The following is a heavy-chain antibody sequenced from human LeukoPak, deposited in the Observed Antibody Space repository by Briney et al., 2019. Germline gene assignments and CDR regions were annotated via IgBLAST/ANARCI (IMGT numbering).Heavy chain of an antibody. J-gene: IGHJ4*02. CDR1: GYTFTNYD. V-gene: IGHV1-8*01. CDR2: MNPNSGNS. Sequence: GASVKVSCKASGYTFTNYDINWVRQATGQGLEWMGYMNPNSGNSAYAQKFQGRVTITTDGSISTAYMELSGLRSEDTALYYCAREGLDYWGQGTLVTVSS. CDR3: AREGLDY.